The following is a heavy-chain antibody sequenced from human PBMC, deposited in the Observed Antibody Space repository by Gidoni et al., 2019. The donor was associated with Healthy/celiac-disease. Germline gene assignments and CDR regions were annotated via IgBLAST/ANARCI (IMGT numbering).Heavy chain of an antibody. V-gene: IGHV4-31*01. CDR2: IYYSGST. J-gene: IGHJ4*02. D-gene: IGHD6-6*01. CDR1: GGSISSGGYY. Sequence: QVQLQESGPGLVKPSQTLSLTCTVSGGSISSGGYYWSWIRQHPGKGLEWIGYIYYSGSTYYNPSLKSLVTISVDTSKNQFSLKLSSVTAADTAVYYCARGRYSSSQRVTPHFDYWGQGTLVTVSS. CDR3: ARGRYSSSQRVTPHFDY.